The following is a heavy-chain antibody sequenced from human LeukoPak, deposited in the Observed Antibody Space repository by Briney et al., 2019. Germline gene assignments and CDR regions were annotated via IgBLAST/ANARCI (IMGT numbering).Heavy chain of an antibody. CDR3: ARAVGATSLYYYYYYMDV. Sequence: ASVKVSCKASGYTFTSYDINWVRQATGQGLEWMGWMNPNSGNTGYAQKFQGRGTMTRNTSISTAYMELSSLRSEDTAVYYCARAVGATSLYYYYYYMDVWGKGTTVTVSS. V-gene: IGHV1-8*01. CDR1: GYTFTSYD. J-gene: IGHJ6*03. D-gene: IGHD1-26*01. CDR2: MNPNSGNT.